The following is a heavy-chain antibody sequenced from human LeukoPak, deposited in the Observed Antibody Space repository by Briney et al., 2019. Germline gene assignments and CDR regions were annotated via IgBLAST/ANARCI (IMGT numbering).Heavy chain of an antibody. Sequence: ASVKVSCKASGYTFTSYGISWVRQAPGQGLEWMGWISAYNGNTNYAQKLQGRVTMTTDTSTSTAYTELRSLRSDDTAVYYCARVGSSSWYFQHWGQGTLVTVSS. V-gene: IGHV1-18*04. D-gene: IGHD6-13*01. J-gene: IGHJ1*01. CDR3: ARVGSSSWYFQH. CDR2: ISAYNGNT. CDR1: GYTFTSYG.